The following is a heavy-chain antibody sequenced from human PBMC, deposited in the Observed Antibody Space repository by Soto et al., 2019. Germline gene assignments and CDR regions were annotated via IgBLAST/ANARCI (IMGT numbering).Heavy chain of an antibody. J-gene: IGHJ5*02. CDR1: GFTFSSYA. D-gene: IGHD3-10*01. V-gene: IGHV3-23*01. Sequence: GGSLRLSCAASGFTFSSYAMSWVRQAPGKGLEWVSAISGSGGSTYYADSVKGRFTISRDNSKNTLYLQMNSLRAEDTAVYYCAKAFHPRMVLGASKHNWFDPWGQGTLVTVSS. CDR2: ISGSGGST. CDR3: AKAFHPRMVLGASKHNWFDP.